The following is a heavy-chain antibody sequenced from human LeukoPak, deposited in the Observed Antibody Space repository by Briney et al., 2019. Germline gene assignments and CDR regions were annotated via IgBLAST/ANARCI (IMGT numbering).Heavy chain of an antibody. D-gene: IGHD5-18*01. Sequence: SETLSLTFTVSDDSISYYYWSWIRQSPGEGLEWIGKIYYSGNTNYNPSLKSRVTISVDTSKNQFSLKLSSVTAADTAVYYCARVRGYSYDTSDFDYWGQGTLVTVSS. J-gene: IGHJ4*02. CDR1: DDSISYYY. V-gene: IGHV4-59*01. CDR2: IYYSGNT. CDR3: ARVRGYSYDTSDFDY.